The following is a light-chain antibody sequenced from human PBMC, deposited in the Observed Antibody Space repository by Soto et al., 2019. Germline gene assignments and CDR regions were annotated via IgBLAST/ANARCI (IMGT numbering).Light chain of an antibody. CDR1: QSIANS. CDR2: GAS. Sequence: EIVLTQSPGTLSLSPGERASLSCRASQSIANSLAWYQQKPGQAPRLLIFGASNTAPGIPDRFSGSGSGTEFTLTISSLQSEDFAVYYCQQYNNWWTFGQGTKVDIK. V-gene: IGKV3D-15*01. J-gene: IGKJ1*01. CDR3: QQYNNWWT.